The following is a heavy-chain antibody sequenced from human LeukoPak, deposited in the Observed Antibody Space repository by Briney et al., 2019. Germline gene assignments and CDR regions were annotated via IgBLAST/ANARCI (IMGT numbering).Heavy chain of an antibody. CDR1: GNTFTGFY. Sequence: ASVKVSCKASGNTFTGFYIHWVRQAPGQGLEWMGWLNPNSGGTNYAQKFQGRVTMTRDTSISTAYMQLSRLRSDDTAVYYRARGSIVVVGDFDYWGQGTLVTVSS. D-gene: IGHD2-15*01. V-gene: IGHV1-2*02. CDR3: ARGSIVVVGDFDY. J-gene: IGHJ4*02. CDR2: LNPNSGGT.